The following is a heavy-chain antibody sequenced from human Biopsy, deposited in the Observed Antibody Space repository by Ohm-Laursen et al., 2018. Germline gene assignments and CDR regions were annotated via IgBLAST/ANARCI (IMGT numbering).Heavy chain of an antibody. Sequence: SSVKVSCKASGGTFSNYGVNWVRQAPGQGLEWLGGNIPILGTGNYAQKFQDRVTVAADTSTSTATMELRSLRSDDTAVYYCATKLTGYFHHWGQGTLVIVSS. CDR1: GGTFSNYG. CDR2: NIPILGTG. CDR3: ATKLTGYFHH. J-gene: IGHJ1*01. D-gene: IGHD3-9*01. V-gene: IGHV1-69*06.